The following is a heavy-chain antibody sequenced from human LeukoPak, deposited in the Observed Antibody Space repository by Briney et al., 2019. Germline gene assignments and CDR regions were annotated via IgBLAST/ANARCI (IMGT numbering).Heavy chain of an antibody. CDR1: GFTFSSYA. D-gene: IGHD3-3*01. CDR2: ISYDGSNK. CDR3: AKDRPRYDFWSGYYTGTFGFDYYYYGMDV. V-gene: IGHV3-30-3*01. Sequence: GGSLRLSCAASGFTFSSYAMHWVRQAPGKGLEWVAVISYDGSNKYYADSVKGRFTISRDNSKNTLYLQMSSLRAEDTAVYYCAKDRPRYDFWSGYYTGTFGFDYYYYGMDVWGQGTTVTVSS. J-gene: IGHJ6*02.